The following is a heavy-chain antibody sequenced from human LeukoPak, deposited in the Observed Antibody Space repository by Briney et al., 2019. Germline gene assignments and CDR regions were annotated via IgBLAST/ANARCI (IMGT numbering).Heavy chain of an antibody. Sequence: GGSLRLSCAASGLTFNNYFMHWVRQAPGKGLVWVSRITSDGSGTNYADSVKGRFTISRDNAKNTLYLQMNSLRVEDTAVYYCVNLGYCTTSSCQPWGQGTLATVSS. CDR2: ITSDGSGT. CDR1: GLTFNNYF. CDR3: VNLGYCTTSSCQP. D-gene: IGHD2-2*01. V-gene: IGHV3-74*01. J-gene: IGHJ4*02.